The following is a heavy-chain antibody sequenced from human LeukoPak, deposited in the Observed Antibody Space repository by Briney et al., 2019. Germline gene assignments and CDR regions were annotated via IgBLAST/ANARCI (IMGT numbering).Heavy chain of an antibody. J-gene: IGHJ3*01. D-gene: IGHD5-24*01. CDR1: GGSISSGDYY. CDR3: ARHREKGAFDV. CDR2: IYYSGST. V-gene: IGHV4-30-4*02. Sequence: SETLSLTCTVSGGSISSGDYYWSWIRQPPGKGLEWIGYIYYSGSTYYNPSLKSRVTISVDTSKNQFSLKLSSVTAADTAVYYCARHREKGAFDVWGQGTMVTVSS.